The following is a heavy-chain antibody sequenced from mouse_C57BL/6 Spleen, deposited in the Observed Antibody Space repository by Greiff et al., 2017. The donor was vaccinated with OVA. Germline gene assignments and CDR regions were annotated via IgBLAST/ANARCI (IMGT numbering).Heavy chain of an antibody. D-gene: IGHD3-2*02. CDR3: ARDSSGYYFDY. V-gene: IGHV1-53*01. CDR1: GYTFTSYW. CDR2: INPSNGGT. Sequence: QVHVKQSGTELVKPGASVKLSCKASGYTFTSYWMHWVKQRPGQGLEWIGNINPSNGGTNYNEKFKSKATLTVDKSSSTAYMQLSSLTSEDSAVYYCARDSSGYYFDYWGQGTTLTVSS. J-gene: IGHJ2*01.